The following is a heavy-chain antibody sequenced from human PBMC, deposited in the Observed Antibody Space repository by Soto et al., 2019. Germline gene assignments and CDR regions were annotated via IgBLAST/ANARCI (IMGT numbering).Heavy chain of an antibody. V-gene: IGHV4-30-2*06. Sequence: QLQLQESGSGLVKPSQTLSLTCAVSGGSISSGGFSWSWIRQSPGKGLECIGYIYYSGSTYYNPSLRSGVAISVDRSKNAFSLKLRSVTAAATAVYYCARVGSADSSSYYSLDHWGQGSLVTVSS. CDR2: IYYSGST. CDR1: GGSISSGGFS. J-gene: IGHJ4*02. CDR3: ARVGSADSSSYYSLDH. D-gene: IGHD3-10*01.